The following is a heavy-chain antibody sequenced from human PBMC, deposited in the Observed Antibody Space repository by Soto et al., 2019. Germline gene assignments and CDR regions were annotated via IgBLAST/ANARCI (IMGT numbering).Heavy chain of an antibody. CDR3: ARDSTRRGTCDI. CDR2: INHSGST. D-gene: IGHD2-2*01. J-gene: IGHJ3*02. Sequence: PWETLSLTCAVYNGSFSVYYWTWIRRSPGKGLEWIGEINHSGSTNYNPSLKSRVTISVDTSKNQFSLKLSSVTAADTAVYYCARDSTRRGTCDIWGQGTMVTVSS. CDR1: NGSFSVYY. V-gene: IGHV4-34*01.